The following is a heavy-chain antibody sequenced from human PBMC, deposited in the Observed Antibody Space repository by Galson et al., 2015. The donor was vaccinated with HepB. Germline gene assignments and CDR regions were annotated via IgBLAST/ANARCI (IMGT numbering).Heavy chain of an antibody. Sequence: SVKVSCKASGYTFTGYYMHWVRQAPGQGLEWMGRINPNSGGTNYAQKFQGRVTMTRDTSIGTAYMELSRLRSDDTAVYYCARGVTSSGTPRFDYWGQGTLVTVSS. V-gene: IGHV1-2*06. CDR3: ARGVTSSGTPRFDY. D-gene: IGHD6-19*01. J-gene: IGHJ4*02. CDR2: INPNSGGT. CDR1: GYTFTGYY.